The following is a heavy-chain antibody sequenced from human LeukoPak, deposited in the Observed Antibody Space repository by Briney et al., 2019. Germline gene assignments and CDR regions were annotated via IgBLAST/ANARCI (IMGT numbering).Heavy chain of an antibody. Sequence: SETLSLTCSVSGVSINSGGYPRSWLGQPPGKGVEWNGYTCHSGYTYYNPSPTSQINISVGRAKNHCSLKLRSVTAADTAVYLCSRDVMVRGDSSGFDPWGQGTLVTVSS. D-gene: IGHD3-10*01. CDR2: TCHSGYT. CDR1: GVSINSGGYP. V-gene: IGHV4-30-2*01. J-gene: IGHJ5*02. CDR3: SRDVMVRGDSSGFDP.